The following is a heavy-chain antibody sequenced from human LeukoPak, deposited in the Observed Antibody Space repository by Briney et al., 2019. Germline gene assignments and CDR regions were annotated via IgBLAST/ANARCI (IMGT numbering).Heavy chain of an antibody. J-gene: IGHJ5*02. V-gene: IGHV1-69*05. CDR1: GGTFSSYA. CDR3: AITIVAGPNWFDP. D-gene: IGHD6-19*01. CDR2: IIPIFGTA. Sequence: SVKVSCKASGGTFSSYAISWVRQAPGQGLEWMGGIIPIFGTANYAQKFQGRVTITTDESTSTAYMELSSPRSEDTAVYYCAITIVAGPNWFDPWGQGTLVTVSS.